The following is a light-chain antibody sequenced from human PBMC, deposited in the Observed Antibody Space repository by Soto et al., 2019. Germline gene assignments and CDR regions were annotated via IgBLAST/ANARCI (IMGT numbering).Light chain of an antibody. Sequence: EIVLAQSPGTLSLSPGESATLSCMASQSVSSSFLAWYQQKAGQAPRLLIYGASRRATGIPDRFSGSGSGTDFTLTISRLEPEDFAVYHCQQYVSSPWAFGQGTKVEI. CDR1: QSVSSSF. V-gene: IGKV3-20*01. CDR3: QQYVSSPWA. CDR2: GAS. J-gene: IGKJ1*01.